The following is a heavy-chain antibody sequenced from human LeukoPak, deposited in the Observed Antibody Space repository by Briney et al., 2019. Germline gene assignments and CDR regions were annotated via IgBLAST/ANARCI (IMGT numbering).Heavy chain of an antibody. CDR1: GFTFSTFA. J-gene: IGHJ4*02. D-gene: IGHD6-19*01. CDR2: ISGDGGST. V-gene: IGHV3-23*01. Sequence: GGSLRLSCAASGFTFSTFAMNWVRQAPGKGLEWVSSISGDGGSTYYADSVKGRFTISRDNSKNTLYLQMNSLRAEDTAVYYCAKGGGWLYYFDYWGQGTLVTVSS. CDR3: AKGGGWLYYFDY.